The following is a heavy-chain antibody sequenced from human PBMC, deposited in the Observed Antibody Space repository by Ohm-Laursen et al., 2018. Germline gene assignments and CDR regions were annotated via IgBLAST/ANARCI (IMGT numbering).Heavy chain of an antibody. J-gene: IGHJ4*02. Sequence: GTLSLTCAVYGGSFSGYYWSWIRQPPGKGLEWIGEINHSGSTNYNPSLKSRVTISVDTSKNQFSLKLSSVTAADTAVYYCARNATTEAIDYWGQGTLVTVSS. CDR2: INHSGST. CDR1: GGSFSGYY. D-gene: IGHD4-17*01. CDR3: ARNATTEAIDY. V-gene: IGHV4-34*01.